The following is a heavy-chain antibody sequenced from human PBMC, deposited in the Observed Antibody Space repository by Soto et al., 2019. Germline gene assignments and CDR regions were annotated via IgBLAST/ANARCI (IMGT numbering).Heavy chain of an antibody. V-gene: IGHV4-39*01. CDR1: GYSVTSSDYY. CDR2: MFYSGLT. J-gene: IGHJ6*02. CDR3: APLSVSLSGPYGIHV. D-gene: IGHD2-15*01. Sequence: PLETLSLTCSVSGYSVTSSDYYWAWIRQPPGRGLEWIGSMFYSGLTYYNPSLKSRVTLSVDTSKNQFSVRLNSVTAADTAVYYCAPLSVSLSGPYGIHVWGQGTTGTVS.